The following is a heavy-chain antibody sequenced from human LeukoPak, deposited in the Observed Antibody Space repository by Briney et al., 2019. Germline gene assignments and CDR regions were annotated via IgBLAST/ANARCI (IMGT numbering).Heavy chain of an antibody. CDR2: ISAYNGNT. J-gene: IGHJ6*02. Sequence: ASVKVSCKASGYTFTSYDINWVRQATGQGLEWMGWISAYNGNTNYAQKLQGRVTMTTDTSTSTAYMELRSLRSDDTAVYYCARGGEGATPLDVWGQGTTVTVSS. CDR1: GYTFTSYD. CDR3: ARGGEGATPLDV. D-gene: IGHD1-26*01. V-gene: IGHV1-18*01.